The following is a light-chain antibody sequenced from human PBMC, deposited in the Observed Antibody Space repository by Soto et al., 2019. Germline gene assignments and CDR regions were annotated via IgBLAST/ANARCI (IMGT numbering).Light chain of an antibody. J-gene: IGLJ2*01. CDR2: EVS. CDR1: SSDVGGYNY. CDR3: SSYAGSNNFVV. V-gene: IGLV2-8*01. Sequence: QSVLTQPPSASGSPGQSVTISCTGTSSDVGGYNYVSCYQHHPGKAPRLMIYEVSKRPSGVPDRFSGSKSGNTASLTVSGLQAEDEADYYCSSYAGSNNFVVFGGGTKLTVL.